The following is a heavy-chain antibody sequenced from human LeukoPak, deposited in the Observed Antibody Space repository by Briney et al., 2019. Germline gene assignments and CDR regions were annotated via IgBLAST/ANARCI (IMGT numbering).Heavy chain of an antibody. CDR3: ARGYSGYDYFDY. D-gene: IGHD5-12*01. CDR1: GGSISSYH. J-gene: IGHJ4*02. CDR2: IYYSGST. V-gene: IGHV4-59*01. Sequence: SETLSLTCTVSGGSISSYHWSWIRQPPGKGLEWIGYIYYSGSTIYNPSLKSRVTISVDTSENQFSLKLSSVTAADTAVYYCARGYSGYDYFDYWGQGTLVTVSS.